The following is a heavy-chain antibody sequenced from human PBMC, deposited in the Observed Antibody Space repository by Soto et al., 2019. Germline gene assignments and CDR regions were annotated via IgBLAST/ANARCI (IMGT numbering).Heavy chain of an antibody. D-gene: IGHD6-19*01. CDR3: VRGNGGALADPFVP. V-gene: IGHV3-9*01. CDR1: GFTFDDYA. J-gene: IGHJ5*02. CDR2: ISWHSGDI. Sequence: EVQLVESGGGLVQPGRSLRLSCAGAGFTFDDYAMHWVRQAPGKGLEWVSGISWHSGDIGYADSVKGRVTISRDNARNSLYRQMNTMRADDPALCRCVRGNGGALADPFVPRGKGTLVSVSS.